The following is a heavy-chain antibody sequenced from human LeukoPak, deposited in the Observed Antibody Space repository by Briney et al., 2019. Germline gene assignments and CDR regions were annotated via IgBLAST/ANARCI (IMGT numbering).Heavy chain of an antibody. CDR2: IYYSGST. J-gene: IGHJ5*02. V-gene: IGHV4-59*08. CDR3: ARHYSDSSGYGGDWFDP. Sequence: SETLSLTCTVSGGSISSYYWSWIRQPPGKGLEWIGYIYYSGSTNYNPSLKSRVTISVDTSKNQFSPKLSSVTAAATAVYYCARHYSDSSGYGGDWFDPWGQGTLVTLSS. D-gene: IGHD3-22*01. CDR1: GGSISSYY.